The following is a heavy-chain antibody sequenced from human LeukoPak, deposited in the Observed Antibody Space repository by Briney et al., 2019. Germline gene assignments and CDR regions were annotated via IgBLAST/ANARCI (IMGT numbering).Heavy chain of an antibody. CDR3: ARDKFGARYCGGDCLQRGYYYYGMDV. V-gene: IGHV4-4*07. Sequence: SETLSLTCTVSGGSISSYYWSWIRQPAGKGLERIGRIYTSGSTNYNPSLKSRVTMSVDTSKNQFSLKLSSVTAADTAVYYCARDKFGARYCGGDCLQRGYYYYGMDVWGQGTTVTVSS. CDR1: GGSISSYY. D-gene: IGHD2-21*02. J-gene: IGHJ6*02. CDR2: IYTSGST.